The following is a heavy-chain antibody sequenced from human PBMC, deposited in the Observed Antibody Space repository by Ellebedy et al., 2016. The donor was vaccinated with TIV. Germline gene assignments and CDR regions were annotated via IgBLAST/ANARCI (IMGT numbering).Heavy chain of an antibody. V-gene: IGHV5-51*01. CDR3: ATLTRDGTYCGGDCSYYFDY. D-gene: IGHD2-21*02. Sequence: GESLKISCKGSGYSFTSYWIGWVRQMPGKGLEWMGIIYPGDSDTRYSPSFQGQVTISADKSISTAYLQWSSLKASDTAMYYCATLTRDGTYCGGDCSYYFDYWGQGTLVTVSS. CDR2: IYPGDSDT. CDR1: GYSFTSYW. J-gene: IGHJ4*02.